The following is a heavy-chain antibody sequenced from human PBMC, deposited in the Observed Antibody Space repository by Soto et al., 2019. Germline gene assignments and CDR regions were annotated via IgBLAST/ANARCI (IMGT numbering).Heavy chain of an antibody. J-gene: IGHJ3*02. V-gene: IGHV3-30-3*01. CDR3: ARGPRPIAAAAAFDI. Sequence: PGGSLRLSCAASGFTFSSYAMHWVRQAPGKGLEWVAVISYDGSNKYYADSVKGRFTISRDNSKNTLYLQMNSLRAEDTAVYYCARGPRPIAAAAAFDIWGQGTMVTV. CDR1: GFTFSSYA. D-gene: IGHD6-13*01. CDR2: ISYDGSNK.